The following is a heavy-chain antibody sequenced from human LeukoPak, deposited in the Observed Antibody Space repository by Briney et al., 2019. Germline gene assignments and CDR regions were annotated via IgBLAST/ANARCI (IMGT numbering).Heavy chain of an antibody. CDR2: IYGGGSA. J-gene: IGHJ4*02. CDR3: ARDHLIARDSSGYYYSFYFDY. Sequence: GGSLRLSCAASGFTVSSNYMSWVRQAPGKGLEWVSLIYGGGSAYYADSVKGRFTISRDTSKNTLFLQRDSLRAEDTAVYYCARDHLIARDSSGYYYSFYFDYWGQGTLVTVSS. D-gene: IGHD3-22*01. CDR1: GFTVSSNY. V-gene: IGHV3-66*02.